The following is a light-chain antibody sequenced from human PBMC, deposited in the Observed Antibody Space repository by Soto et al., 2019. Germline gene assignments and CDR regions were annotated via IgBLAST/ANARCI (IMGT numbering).Light chain of an antibody. V-gene: IGKV1-5*03. CDR1: QSIGSW. CDR2: TAS. CDR3: QQYNTYPWT. Sequence: DIHMTQSPSTLSVSVVDSVIITLPASQSIGSWLAWYQQQPGKVPKLLIYTASTLQSGVPSRFSGSGSGAEFTLTISSLQPEDFATYYCQQYNTYPWTFGQGTKVDIK. J-gene: IGKJ1*01.